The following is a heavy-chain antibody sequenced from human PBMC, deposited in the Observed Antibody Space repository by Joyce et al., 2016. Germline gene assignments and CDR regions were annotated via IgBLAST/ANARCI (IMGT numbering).Heavy chain of an antibody. D-gene: IGHD6-6*01. CDR1: GFTFSSYW. V-gene: IGHV3-7*03. CDR2: IRQEGAEN. Sequence: EVQLVESGGALVQPGGSLRLSCAASGFTFSSYWMSWVRQAPGKGLEWVANIRQEGAENYYLDSVKGRFTISRDNAKNSLYLHVNSLSAEDTAVYYCARDRGKGGHTGSSSEFDYWGQGTLVTVSS. CDR3: ARDRGKGGHTGSSSEFDY. J-gene: IGHJ4*02.